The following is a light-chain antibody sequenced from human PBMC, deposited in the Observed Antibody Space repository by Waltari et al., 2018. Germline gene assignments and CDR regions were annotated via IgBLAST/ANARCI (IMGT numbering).Light chain of an antibody. CDR1: QSISTY. J-gene: IGKJ1*01. V-gene: IGKV1-39*01. Sequence: EIQMTQSPSSLSGSVVDRVTITCRASQSISTYLNWYQQKPGKAPKLLISSASSLQSGVPSRFSGSGSGTDFTLTISSLQAEDVAVYYCHQYYTTPRTFGQGTRVEIK. CDR3: HQYYTTPRT. CDR2: SAS.